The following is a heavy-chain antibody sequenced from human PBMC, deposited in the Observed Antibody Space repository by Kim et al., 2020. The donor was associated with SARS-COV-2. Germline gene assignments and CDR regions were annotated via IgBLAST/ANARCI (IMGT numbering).Heavy chain of an antibody. J-gene: IGHJ6*02. D-gene: IGHD3-16*01. CDR3: ARDGRWGHGMDV. Sequence: YYPRSVKGRLTIPRENAKNSLYLQMNSLRAGDTAVYYCARDGRWGHGMDVWGQGTTVTVSS. V-gene: IGHV3-13*01.